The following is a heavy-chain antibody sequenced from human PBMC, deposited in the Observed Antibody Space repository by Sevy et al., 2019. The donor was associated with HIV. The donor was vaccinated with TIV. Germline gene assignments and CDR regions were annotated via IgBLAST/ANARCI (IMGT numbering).Heavy chain of an antibody. CDR1: GGSISTFF. CDR2: IYNTGGT. Sequence: SETLSLTCTVSGGSISTFFWSWIRQPAGKGLEWIGRIYNTGGTNYNPSLQSRVTMSVDTSKNQFSLKLTSVTVADTAVYYCAREGTTVDRGMDVWRQGTTVTVSS. CDR3: AREGTTVDRGMDV. V-gene: IGHV4-4*07. D-gene: IGHD4-4*01. J-gene: IGHJ6*02.